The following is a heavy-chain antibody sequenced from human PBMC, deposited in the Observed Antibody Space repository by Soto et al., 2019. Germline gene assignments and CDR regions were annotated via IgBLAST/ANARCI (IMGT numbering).Heavy chain of an antibody. J-gene: IGHJ4*02. V-gene: IGHV3-33*01. D-gene: IGHD3-3*01. CDR2: IWYDGSNK. CDR1: GFTFSSYG. Sequence: PGGSLRLSCAASGFTFSSYGMHWFRQAPGKGLEWVAVIWYDGSNKYYADSVKGRFTISRDNSKNTLYLQMNSLRAEDTAVYYCAREFGAANFDYWGQGTLVTVSS. CDR3: AREFGAANFDY.